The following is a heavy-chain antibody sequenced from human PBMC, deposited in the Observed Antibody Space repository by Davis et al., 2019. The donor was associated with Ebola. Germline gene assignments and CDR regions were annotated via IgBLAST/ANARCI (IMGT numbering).Heavy chain of an antibody. CDR1: GFTFSSYG. J-gene: IGHJ3*02. CDR2: IWYDGSNK. Sequence: GESLKISCAASGFTFSSYGMHWVRQAPGKGLEWVAVIWYDGSNKYYADSVKGRFTISRDNAKNSLYLQMNSLRAEDTALYYCAKGLYRLGAFDIWGQGTMVTVSS. CDR3: AKGLYRLGAFDI. D-gene: IGHD7-27*01. V-gene: IGHV3-33*03.